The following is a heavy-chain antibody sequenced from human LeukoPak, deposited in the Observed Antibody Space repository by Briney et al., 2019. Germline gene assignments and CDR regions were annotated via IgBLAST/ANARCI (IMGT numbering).Heavy chain of an antibody. CDR1: AFPFTNAW. CDR2: IKSKTDGGTT. V-gene: IGHV3-15*01. D-gene: IGHD3-22*01. Sequence: GGSLRLSCAVSAFPFTNAWMSWVRQAPGKGLEWVGRIKSKTDGGTTDYAAPVKGRFTISRDDSKNTLYLQMNSLKTEDTAVYYCTTDDYYDSSGYLHFDYWGQGTLVTVSS. CDR3: TTDDYYDSSGYLHFDY. J-gene: IGHJ4*02.